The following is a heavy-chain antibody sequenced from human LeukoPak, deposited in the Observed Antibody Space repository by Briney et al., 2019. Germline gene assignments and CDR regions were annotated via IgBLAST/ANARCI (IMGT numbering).Heavy chain of an antibody. CDR3: ARVGGTNYYYYGMDV. Sequence: SETLSLTCAVYGGSFSGYYWSWIRQPPGKGLEWIGEINHSGDATYNPSLKSRVTISVDTSKNQFSLKLSSVTAADTAVYYCARVGGTNYYYYGMDVWGQGTTVTVSS. CDR1: GGSFSGYY. J-gene: IGHJ6*02. D-gene: IGHD1-1*01. V-gene: IGHV4-34*01. CDR2: INHSGDA.